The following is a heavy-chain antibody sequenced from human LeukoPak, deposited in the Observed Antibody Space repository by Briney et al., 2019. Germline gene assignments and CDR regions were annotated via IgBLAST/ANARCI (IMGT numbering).Heavy chain of an antibody. CDR2: SNHGCST. CDR1: GGSFSGYY. Sequence: SETLSLTCAVYGGSFSGYYWSWIPHPPEEGLEWGGESNHGCSTNYDPSVKSRVTMAGATSKNKISLKRSSVTAADTAVYYWASPLGSGWWGVFDPGGQGHLATVS. V-gene: IGHV4-34*01. CDR3: ASPLGSGWWGVFDP. J-gene: IGHJ5*02. D-gene: IGHD6-19*01.